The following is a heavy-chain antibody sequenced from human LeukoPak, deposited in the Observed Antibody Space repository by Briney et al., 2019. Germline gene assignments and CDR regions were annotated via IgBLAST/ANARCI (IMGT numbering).Heavy chain of an antibody. Sequence: GRSLRLSCAASGFIFSCCGMHWVRQAPGKGLEWVALISFDGSNEYYADSVKGRLTISRDNSKNTLYLQMNSLRTEDMAVYYCAKDGSYTGYSSGWFDYRGQGTLVTVSS. V-gene: IGHV3-30*18. CDR3: AKDGSYTGYSSGWFDY. CDR1: GFIFSCCG. D-gene: IGHD6-19*01. J-gene: IGHJ4*02. CDR2: ISFDGSNE.